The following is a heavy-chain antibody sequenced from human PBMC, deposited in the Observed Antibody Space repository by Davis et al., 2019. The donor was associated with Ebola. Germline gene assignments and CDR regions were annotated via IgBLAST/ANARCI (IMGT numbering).Heavy chain of an antibody. D-gene: IGHD4-17*01. CDR3: ARDVAINYGGF. Sequence: PGGSLRLSCVASGFTFTNAWMSWVRQAPGKGLVWVSRINSDGSSIAYADSVKGRFTISRDNAKNTLYLQLDSLRVEDTAVYYCARDVAINYGGFWGQGTLVAVSS. J-gene: IGHJ4*02. CDR1: GFTFTNAW. CDR2: INSDGSSI. V-gene: IGHV3-74*01.